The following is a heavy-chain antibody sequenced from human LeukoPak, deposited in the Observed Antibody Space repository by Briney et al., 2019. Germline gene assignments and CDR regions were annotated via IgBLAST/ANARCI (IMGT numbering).Heavy chain of an antibody. Sequence: SETLSLSCTVSGGSIRSYYWSWIRQPPGKGLECIGYIYYIGSTNYNPSLKSRVTISLDTSKSQFSLKLTSVTPADTAVYYCARGGYYSAVGPYYYMDVWGKGTTVTVSS. CDR3: ARGGYYSAVGPYYYMDV. J-gene: IGHJ6*03. CDR1: GGSIRSYY. V-gene: IGHV4-59*01. CDR2: IYYIGST. D-gene: IGHD3-3*01.